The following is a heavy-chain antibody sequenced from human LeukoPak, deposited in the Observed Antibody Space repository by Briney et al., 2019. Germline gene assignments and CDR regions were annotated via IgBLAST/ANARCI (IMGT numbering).Heavy chain of an antibody. CDR2: IYHSGST. J-gene: IGHJ5*02. CDR3: ARGVGYCSSTSCYDWFDP. D-gene: IGHD2-2*01. Sequence: PSETLSLTCAVSGGSISSSNWWSWVRQPPGKGLEWIGEIYHSGSTNYNPSLKSRVTISVDKSKNQFSLKLSSVTAADTAVYYCARGVGYCSSTSCYDWFDPWGQGTLVTVSS. CDR1: GGSISSSNW. V-gene: IGHV4-4*02.